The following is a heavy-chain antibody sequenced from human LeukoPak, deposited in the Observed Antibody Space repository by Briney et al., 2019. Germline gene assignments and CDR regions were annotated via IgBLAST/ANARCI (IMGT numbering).Heavy chain of an antibody. CDR1: GVPINSRDYY. Sequence: SETLSLTCSVSGVPINSRDYYWTWIRQPPGKGLEWVGSIYYSGNTYYNPSLQRRATISVDTSRDYFSLTLSSVTAADTALYFCSRGTMTAKPADFWGQGTLVTVSS. CDR3: SRGTMTAKPADF. CDR2: IYYSGNT. D-gene: IGHD3-10*01. J-gene: IGHJ4*02. V-gene: IGHV4-39*01.